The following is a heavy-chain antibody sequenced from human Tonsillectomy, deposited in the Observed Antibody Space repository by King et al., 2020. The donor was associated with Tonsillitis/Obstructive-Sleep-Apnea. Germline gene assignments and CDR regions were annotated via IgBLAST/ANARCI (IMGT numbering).Heavy chain of an antibody. J-gene: IGHJ4*02. Sequence: HLVQSGAEVKKPGASVKVSCKASGYTFTNYAMHWVRQAPGHSLEWLGWINAGTGNTKYSQNFQGSVAITRDTSASTAYMELSSLRAEDTAIYYCARDRNYFDFWGQGTLVTVSS. V-gene: IGHV1-3*01. CDR1: GYTFTNYA. CDR3: ARDRNYFDF. CDR2: INAGTGNT.